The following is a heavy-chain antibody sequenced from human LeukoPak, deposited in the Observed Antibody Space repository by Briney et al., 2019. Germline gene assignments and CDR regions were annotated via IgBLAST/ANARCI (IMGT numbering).Heavy chain of an antibody. Sequence: ASVKVSCEASGYTFTGYYMHWVRQAPGQGLEWMGRINPNSGGTNYAQKFQGRVTMTRDTSISTAYMELSRLRSDDTAVYYCARDVASSGYYWDWGQGTLVTVSS. CDR1: GYTFTGYY. CDR2: INPNSGGT. J-gene: IGHJ4*02. D-gene: IGHD3-22*01. CDR3: ARDVASSGYYWD. V-gene: IGHV1-2*06.